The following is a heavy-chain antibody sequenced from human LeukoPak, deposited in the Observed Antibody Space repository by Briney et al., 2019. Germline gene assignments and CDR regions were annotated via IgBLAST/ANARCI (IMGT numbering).Heavy chain of an antibody. Sequence: GESLKISCKGSGYIFASSWIAWVRQMPGKGLEWMGIIYPSDSDTIYSQSFQGQVTISADETINTAFLQWSSLRASDTAIYYCARHRPGYSGGPYYFDYWGQGTLVTVSS. CDR2: IYPSDSDT. J-gene: IGHJ4*02. CDR1: GYIFASSW. D-gene: IGHD6-19*01. V-gene: IGHV5-51*01. CDR3: ARHRPGYSGGPYYFDY.